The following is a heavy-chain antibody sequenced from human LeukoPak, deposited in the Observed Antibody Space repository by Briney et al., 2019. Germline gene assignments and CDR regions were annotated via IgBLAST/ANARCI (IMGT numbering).Heavy chain of an antibody. V-gene: IGHV4-59*01. D-gene: IGHD6-13*01. CDR2: IYNSGST. J-gene: IGHJ5*02. Sequence: PSETLSLTCTVSGASISTYYWTWIRQPPGKGLEWIGYIYNSGSTNYNPSLKSRVTISLDTSKNQFSLKLSSVTAADTAVYYCARGPIDYYSSRSDYRFDPWGQGTLVTVSS. CDR1: GASISTYY. CDR3: ARGPIDYYSSRSDYRFDP.